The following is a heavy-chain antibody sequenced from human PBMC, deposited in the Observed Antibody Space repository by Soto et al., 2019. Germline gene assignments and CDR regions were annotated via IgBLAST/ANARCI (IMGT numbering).Heavy chain of an antibody. D-gene: IGHD3-10*01. J-gene: IGHJ6*02. CDR3: ARDSYYPSGNYFNYYTYAMDV. CDR2: VDPTDSYS. Sequence: PVESLKISCKGSGYSFTNYWITWVRQMPGKGLEWLGRVDPTDSYSNYSPSFQGHVTISADKSISTAYLQWSSLKAPDTAMYYCARDSYYPSGNYFNYYTYAMDVWGQGTTVTVCS. CDR1: GYSFTNYW. V-gene: IGHV5-10-1*01.